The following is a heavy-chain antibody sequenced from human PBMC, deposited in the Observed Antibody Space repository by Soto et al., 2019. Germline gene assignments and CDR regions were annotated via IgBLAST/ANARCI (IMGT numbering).Heavy chain of an antibody. Sequence: WGSLRLSCAASGFSFSSYGMSWVRQAPGKGLEWVSALSISGATTYYADSVRGRFTISRDNSKNTLYLQMSSLRAEDSAVYYCARGSRDSNQGSRISDLWGGGTRVIVSA. CDR3: ARGSRDSNQGSRISDL. V-gene: IGHV3-23*01. D-gene: IGHD3-10*01. CDR1: GFSFSSYG. J-gene: IGHJ6*04. CDR2: LSISGATT.